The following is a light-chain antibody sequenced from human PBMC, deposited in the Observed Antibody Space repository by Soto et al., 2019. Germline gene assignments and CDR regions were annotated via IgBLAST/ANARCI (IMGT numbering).Light chain of an antibody. CDR2: GAS. CDR1: QSVSSSY. CDR3: QQYGSSPLIT. J-gene: IGKJ5*01. V-gene: IGKV3-20*01. Sequence: EIVLTQSPGTLSLPPGERATLSCRASQSVSSSYLAWYQQKPGQAPRLLIYGASSRATGIPDRFSGSGSETDFTLTISRLEPEDFAVYYCQQYGSSPLITFGQGTRLEIK.